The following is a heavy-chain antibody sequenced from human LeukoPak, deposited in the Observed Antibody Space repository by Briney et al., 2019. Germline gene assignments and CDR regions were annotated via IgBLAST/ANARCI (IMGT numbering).Heavy chain of an antibody. CDR1: DGSLSSSFYY. Sequence: SETLSLTCTVSDGSLSSSFYYWAWFPNPPGRGLEWIGSIYYPGNSYYNPSLGNRVSISLDTSKRRFSLRLNSVTAADTAVYYCARAYDFYYYMDVWGTGTTVTVSS. CDR2: IYYPGNS. V-gene: IGHV4-39*07. J-gene: IGHJ6*03. CDR3: ARAYDFYYYMDV.